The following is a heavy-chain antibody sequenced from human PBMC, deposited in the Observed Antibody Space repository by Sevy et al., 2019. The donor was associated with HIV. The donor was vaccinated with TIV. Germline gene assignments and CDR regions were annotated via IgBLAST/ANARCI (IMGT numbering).Heavy chain of an antibody. CDR1: GFNFSVSA. J-gene: IGHJ4*02. CDR3: TTRLGVPFDY. D-gene: IGHD3-16*01. CDR2: IRSKANNYAT. Sequence: GGSLRLSCAVSGFNFSVSAMHWVRQASGKGLEWLGRIRSKANNYATAYSTSVKGRFTMSRDDSKSTAYLQMNSLKSDDTALYYCTTRLGVPFDYWGQGALVTVSS. V-gene: IGHV3-73*01.